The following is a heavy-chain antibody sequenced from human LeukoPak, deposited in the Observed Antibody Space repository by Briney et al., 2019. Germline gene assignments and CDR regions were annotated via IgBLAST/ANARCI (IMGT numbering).Heavy chain of an antibody. V-gene: IGHV4-59*01. J-gene: IGHJ4*02. CDR2: IYNSGGGT. Sequence: SETLSLTCTVSGGSLSTYYWGWIRQPPGKGLEWIGYIYNSGGGTNSNPSLKSRVTISEDTSKNQFSLKLSSVTAADTAVYYCARRYSSGWSPTFDYWARESWSPSPQ. D-gene: IGHD6-19*01. CDR1: GGSLSTYY. CDR3: ARRYSSGWSPTFDY.